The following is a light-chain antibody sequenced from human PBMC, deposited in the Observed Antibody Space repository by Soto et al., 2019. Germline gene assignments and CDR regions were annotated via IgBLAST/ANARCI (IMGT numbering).Light chain of an antibody. CDR1: QSVGSN. CDR2: GAS. J-gene: IGKJ5*01. V-gene: IGKV3-20*01. Sequence: EVVLTQSPGILSLSPGERATLSCRASQSVGSNLAWYQQTPGQAPRLLIYGASTRATDIPDRFSGSGSGTDFLLTISRLEPADFAVYYCQQYNNWPPITFGQGTRLEIK. CDR3: QQYNNWPPIT.